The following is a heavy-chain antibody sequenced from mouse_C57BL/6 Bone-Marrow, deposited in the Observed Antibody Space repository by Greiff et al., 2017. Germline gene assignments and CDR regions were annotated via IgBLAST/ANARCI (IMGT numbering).Heavy chain of an antibody. CDR2: IFPGSGST. V-gene: IGHV1-75*01. CDR3: ARCPPTAQAGTFAY. D-gene: IGHD3-2*02. Sequence: QVQLQQSGPELVKPGASVKISCKASGYTFTDYYINWVKQRPGQGLEWIGWIFPGSGSTYYNEKFKGKATLTVDKSSSTAYMLLSSLTSEDSAVYFCARCPPTAQAGTFAYWGQGTLVTVSA. CDR1: GYTFTDYY. J-gene: IGHJ3*01.